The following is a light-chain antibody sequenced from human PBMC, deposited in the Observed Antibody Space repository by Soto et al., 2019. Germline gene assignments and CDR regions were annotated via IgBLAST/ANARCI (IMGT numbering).Light chain of an antibody. J-gene: IGKJ3*01. Sequence: EIVLTQSPGTLSLSPGERATLSCRASQSVSSSYLAWYQQKPGPAPRLLIYDASRATGIPDRFSGSGSGTDFTLTITRLEPEDFAVYYCQHYGTSALFGPGTKVDI. CDR1: QSVSSSY. CDR3: QHYGTSAL. V-gene: IGKV3-20*01. CDR2: DAS.